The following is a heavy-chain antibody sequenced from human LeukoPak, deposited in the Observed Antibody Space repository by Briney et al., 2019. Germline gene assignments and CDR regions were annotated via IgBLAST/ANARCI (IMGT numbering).Heavy chain of an antibody. J-gene: IGHJ4*02. CDR2: IIPIFGTA. V-gene: IGHV1-69*13. Sequence: SVKVSCKASGGTFRSYAISWVRQAPGQGLEWMGGIIPIFGTANYAQKFQGRVTITADESTSTAYMELSSLRSEDTAVYYCARDYYDSSGYYYGGYWGQGTLVTVSS. CDR1: GGTFRSYA. D-gene: IGHD3-22*01. CDR3: ARDYYDSSGYYYGGY.